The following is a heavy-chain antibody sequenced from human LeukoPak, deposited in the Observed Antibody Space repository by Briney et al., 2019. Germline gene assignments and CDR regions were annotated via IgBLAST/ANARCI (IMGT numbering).Heavy chain of an antibody. CDR1: GGSISSYY. Sequence: SETLSLTCTVSGGSISSYYWSWIRQPPGKGLEWIGYIYYSGSTSYNPSLKSRVTISVDTSKNQFSLKLSSVTAADTAVYYCARGRGYCSGVSCPPGHWGQGALVTVSS. D-gene: IGHD2-15*01. J-gene: IGHJ4*02. CDR3: ARGRGYCSGVSCPPGH. V-gene: IGHV4-59*01. CDR2: IYYSGST.